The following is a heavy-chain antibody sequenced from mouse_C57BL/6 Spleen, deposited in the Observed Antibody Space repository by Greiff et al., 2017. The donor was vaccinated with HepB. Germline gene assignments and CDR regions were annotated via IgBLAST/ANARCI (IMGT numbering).Heavy chain of an antibody. CDR3: ARSAAQAYYFDY. CDR2: INPNNGGT. Sequence: EVQLQQSGPELVKPGASVKISCKASGYTFTDYYMNWVKQSHGKSLEWIGDINPNNGGTSYNQKFKGKATLTVDKSSSTAYMERRSLTSEDSAVYYCARSAAQAYYFDYWGQGTTLTVSS. D-gene: IGHD3-2*02. CDR1: GYTFTDYY. J-gene: IGHJ2*01. V-gene: IGHV1-26*01.